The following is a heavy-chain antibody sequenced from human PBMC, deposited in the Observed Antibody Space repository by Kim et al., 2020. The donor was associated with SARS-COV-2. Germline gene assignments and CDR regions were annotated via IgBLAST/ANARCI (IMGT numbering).Heavy chain of an antibody. CDR2: IIPILGIA. V-gene: IGHV1-69*04. CDR3: ARDTPFGSGWKFDY. Sequence: SVKVSCKASGGTFSSYAISWVRQAPGQGLEWMGRIIPILGIANYAQKFQGRVTITADKSTSTAYMELSSLRSEDTAVYYCARDTPFGSGWKFDYWGQGTLVTVSS. CDR1: GGTFSSYA. D-gene: IGHD6-19*01. J-gene: IGHJ4*02.